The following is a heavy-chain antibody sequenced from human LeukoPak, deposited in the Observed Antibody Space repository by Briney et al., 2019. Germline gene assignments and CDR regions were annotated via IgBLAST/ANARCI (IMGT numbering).Heavy chain of an antibody. CDR1: GFTFSSYA. J-gene: IGHJ3*02. Sequence: GGSLRLSCAASGFTFSSYAMSWVRQAPGKGLEWVSSISSSSSYIYYADSVKGRFTISRDNAKNSLYLQMNSLRAEDTAVYYCARGLDRDYGKGAFDIWGQGTMVTVSS. V-gene: IGHV3-21*01. D-gene: IGHD4-17*01. CDR2: ISSSSSYI. CDR3: ARGLDRDYGKGAFDI.